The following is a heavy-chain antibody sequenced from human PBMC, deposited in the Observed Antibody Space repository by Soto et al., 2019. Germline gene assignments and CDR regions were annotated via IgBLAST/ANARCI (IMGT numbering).Heavy chain of an antibody. CDR2: IYPGYSDT. D-gene: IGHD2-15*01. Sequence: GSGYSFTSYWIGWVRQMPGKGLEWMGIIYPGYSDTRYSPSFQGQVTIAADKSISTAYLQWSSLKASDTAMYYCARQRGYCSGGSCYSEGPYYYYGMDVWGQGTTVTVSS. CDR3: ARQRGYCSGGSCYSEGPYYYYGMDV. V-gene: IGHV5-51*01. J-gene: IGHJ6*02. CDR1: GYSFTSYW.